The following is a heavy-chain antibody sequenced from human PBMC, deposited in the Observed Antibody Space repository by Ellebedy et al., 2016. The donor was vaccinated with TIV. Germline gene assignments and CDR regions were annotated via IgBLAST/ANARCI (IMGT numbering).Heavy chain of an antibody. CDR1: GFSFRNYW. V-gene: IGHV3-7*01. Sequence: PGGSLRLSCEASGFSFRNYWMGWVRQAPGKGLEWVANIYQDGSDKYYVDSVKGRFTISRDNAKNSLYLQLNSLRVEDTAVYYCARRGSYGDYAVQINSWFDPWGQGTLVTVSS. CDR3: ARRGSYGDYAVQINSWFDP. J-gene: IGHJ5*02. D-gene: IGHD4-17*01. CDR2: IYQDGSDK.